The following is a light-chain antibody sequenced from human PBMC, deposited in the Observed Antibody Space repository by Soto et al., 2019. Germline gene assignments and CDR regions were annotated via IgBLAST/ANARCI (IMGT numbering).Light chain of an antibody. CDR3: QQGLT. CDR2: GVS. Sequence: EIVLTQFPGTLSLSPGERDTLSCGASQTLSGNYLAWYQVRPGQAPRLLIYGVSSRATGIPDRFSGSGSGTDFTLTISRLDPEDFAVYYCQQGLTFGGGTQVEIK. J-gene: IGKJ4*01. CDR1: QTLSGNY. V-gene: IGKV3-20*01.